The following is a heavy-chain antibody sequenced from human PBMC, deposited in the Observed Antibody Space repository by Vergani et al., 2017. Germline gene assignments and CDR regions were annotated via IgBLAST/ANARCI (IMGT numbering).Heavy chain of an antibody. Sequence: EVQLVPSGAEVKKPGESLKISCKGSGYSFTSYWIGWVRQLPXKGLEWMGIIYPGDSDTRYSPSFQGQVTISADKSISTAYLQWSSLKASDTAMYYCARLVSYCSGGSCYSEHYYYYMDVWGKGTTVTVSS. CDR3: ARLVSYCSGGSCYSEHYYYYMDV. CDR1: GYSFTSYW. D-gene: IGHD2-15*01. CDR2: IYPGDSDT. J-gene: IGHJ6*03. V-gene: IGHV5-51*01.